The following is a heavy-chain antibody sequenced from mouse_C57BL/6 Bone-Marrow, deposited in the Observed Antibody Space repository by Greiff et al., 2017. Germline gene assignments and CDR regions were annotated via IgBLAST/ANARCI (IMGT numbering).Heavy chain of an antibody. J-gene: IGHJ4*01. V-gene: IGHV5-9*01. CDR2: ISGGGGNT. CDR3: ARLSYEAMDY. CDR1: GFTFSSYT. D-gene: IGHD1-1*01. Sequence: EVQVVESGGGLVKPGGSLKLSCAASGFTFSSYTMSWVRQTPEQRLEWVATISGGGGNTYYPDSVKGRFTISRDNAKNTLYLQMSSLRSEDTALYYCARLSYEAMDYWGQGTSVTVSS.